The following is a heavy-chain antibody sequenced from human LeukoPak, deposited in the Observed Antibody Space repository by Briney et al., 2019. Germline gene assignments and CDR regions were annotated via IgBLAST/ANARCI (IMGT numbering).Heavy chain of an antibody. V-gene: IGHV3-30*02. D-gene: IGHD3-10*01. CDR2: IRYDGSNK. CDR3: AKVRGAQYYFDY. Sequence: GGSLRLSCAASGFTFSSYGMHWVRQAPGKGLEWVAFIRYDGSNKYYADSVKGRFTISRDNSKNTLYLQMNSPRAEDTAVYYCAKVRGAQYYFDYWGQGTLVTVSS. J-gene: IGHJ4*02. CDR1: GFTFSSYG.